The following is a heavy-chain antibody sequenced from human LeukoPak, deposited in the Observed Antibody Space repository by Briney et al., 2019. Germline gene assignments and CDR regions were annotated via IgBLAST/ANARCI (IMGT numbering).Heavy chain of an antibody. Sequence: ASVTVSCKASGYTFTVYYMHWVRQAPGQGLEWMGWISAYNGNTNYAQKLQGRVTMTTDTSTSTAYMELRSLRSDDTAVYYCARDSQWELHKAPFDYWGQGTLVTVSS. V-gene: IGHV1-18*04. CDR2: ISAYNGNT. CDR3: ARDSQWELHKAPFDY. J-gene: IGHJ4*02. CDR1: GYTFTVYY. D-gene: IGHD1-26*01.